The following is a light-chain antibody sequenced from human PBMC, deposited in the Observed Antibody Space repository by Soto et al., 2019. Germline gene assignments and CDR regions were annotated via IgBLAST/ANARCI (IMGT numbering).Light chain of an antibody. V-gene: IGKV1-39*01. J-gene: IGKJ1*01. Sequence: DIQMTQSPSSLSASVGDRVTITCRASQTISSYLNWYQQKPGKAPKLLIYGASNLQSGVPLRFSGSGSGTEFTLTISSLQPEDFATYYCQHNYPTPWTFGQGTKVEIK. CDR1: QTISSY. CDR3: QHNYPTPWT. CDR2: GAS.